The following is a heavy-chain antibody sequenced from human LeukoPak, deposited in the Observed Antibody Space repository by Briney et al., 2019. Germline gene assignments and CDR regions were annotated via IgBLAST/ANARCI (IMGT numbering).Heavy chain of an antibody. CDR3: ARVPHFGDYGWFDP. V-gene: IGHV4-61*01. Sequence: SETLSLTCTVSGGSISSSSYYWSWIRQPPGKGLEWIGYMYNSGTTNYNPSLKSRVTISIDTSKNQFSLKVSSVTAADTAVYYCARVPHFGDYGWFDPWGQGTLVTVSS. J-gene: IGHJ5*02. CDR1: GGSISSSSYY. CDR2: MYNSGTT. D-gene: IGHD4-17*01.